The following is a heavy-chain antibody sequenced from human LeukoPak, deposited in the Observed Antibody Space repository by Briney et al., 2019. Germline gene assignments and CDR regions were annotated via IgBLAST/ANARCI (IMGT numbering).Heavy chain of an antibody. CDR1: GFTFRSYA. D-gene: IGHD5-24*01. CDR3: AKQTDGYNSPFDY. Sequence: SGRSLRLSCAASGFTFRSYAMHWVRQAPGKGLEWVAVISYDGSNKYYADSVKGRFTISRDNSKNTLFLQMNSLRAEDTAVYYCAKQTDGYNSPFDYWGQGTLVTVSS. J-gene: IGHJ4*02. V-gene: IGHV3-30*18. CDR2: ISYDGSNK.